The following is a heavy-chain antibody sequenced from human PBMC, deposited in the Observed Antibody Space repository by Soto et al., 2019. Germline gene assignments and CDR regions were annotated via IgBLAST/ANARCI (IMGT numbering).Heavy chain of an antibody. V-gene: IGHV1-46*01. Sequence: AAVKVSCKASNDSLSSHFIHWVRQAPGEGLEWMGIINPGPNSASYSKEFQGRLTLTSDMPSRTVYMQLSNLRSDDTAVYYCAGASSRVSSVVADYWGQGTLVTVSSGKFFCFGFDSWGPGTLVTVSS. CDR1: NDSLSSHF. J-gene: IGHJ4*02. D-gene: IGHD7-27*01. CDR2: INPGPNSA. CDR3: AGASSRVSSVVADYWGQGTLVTVSSGKFFCFGFDS.